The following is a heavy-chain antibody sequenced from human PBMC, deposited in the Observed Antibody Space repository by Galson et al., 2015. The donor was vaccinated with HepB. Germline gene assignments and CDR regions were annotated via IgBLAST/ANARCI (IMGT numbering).Heavy chain of an antibody. V-gene: IGHV1-18*01. CDR3: ARDTMVRGVISGGDWFDP. CDR1: GYTFTSYG. CDR2: ISAYNGNT. Sequence: SVKVSCKASGYTFTSYGISWVRQAPGQGLEWMGWISAYNGNTNYAQKLQGRVTMTTDTSTSTAYMELRSLRSDDTAVYYCARDTMVRGVISGGDWFDPWGQGTLVTVSS. J-gene: IGHJ5*02. D-gene: IGHD3-10*01.